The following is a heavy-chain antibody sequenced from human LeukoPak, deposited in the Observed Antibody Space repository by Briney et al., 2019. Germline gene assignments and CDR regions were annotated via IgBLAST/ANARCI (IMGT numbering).Heavy chain of an antibody. J-gene: IGHJ4*02. CDR3: PPQTIPLEFVIGPFDN. CDR1: GFTFNTYP. Sequence: PGGSLRLSCAASGFTFNTYPMHWVRQAPGKGLEWVALIQDDGAKTNYADSVRGRFTISRDNSRSTVYLQMNSLKPDDTAVYYFPPQTIPLEFVIGPFDNWGQGALSPSPQ. D-gene: IGHD2-21*01. CDR2: IQDDGAKT. V-gene: IGHV3-30*02.